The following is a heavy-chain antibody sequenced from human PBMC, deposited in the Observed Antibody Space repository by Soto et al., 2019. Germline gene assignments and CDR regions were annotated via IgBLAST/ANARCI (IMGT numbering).Heavy chain of an antibody. J-gene: IGHJ4*02. CDR1: GGSISSSSYY. D-gene: IGHD6-13*01. CDR3: ARLPRSSSWDHYFDY. V-gene: IGHV4-39*01. Sequence: QLQLQESGPGLVKPSETLSLTCTVSGGSISSSSYYWGWIRQPPGKGLEWIGSIYYSGSTYYNPSLKRRVTMSVDTSKSQFSLKLSSVTAADTAVYYCARLPRSSSWDHYFDYWGQGTLVTVSS. CDR2: IYYSGST.